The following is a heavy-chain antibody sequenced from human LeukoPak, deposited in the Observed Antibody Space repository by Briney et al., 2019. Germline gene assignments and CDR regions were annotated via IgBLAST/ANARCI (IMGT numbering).Heavy chain of an antibody. CDR1: GGSFSGYY. Sequence: SETLSLTCAVYGGSFSGYYWSWIRQPPGKGLEWIGEINHSGSTNYNPSLKSRVTISVDTSKNQFSLKLSSVTAADTAVYYCARGTHYYGSGSYLFDRFDPWGQGTLVTVSS. D-gene: IGHD3-10*01. V-gene: IGHV4-34*01. J-gene: IGHJ5*02. CDR3: ARGTHYYGSGSYLFDRFDP. CDR2: INHSGST.